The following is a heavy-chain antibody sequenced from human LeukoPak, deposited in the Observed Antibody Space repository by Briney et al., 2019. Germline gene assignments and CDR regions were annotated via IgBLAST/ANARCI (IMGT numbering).Heavy chain of an antibody. CDR1: GFTFGSYA. J-gene: IGHJ6*03. D-gene: IGHD3-10*01. CDR2: MSFDGTHI. V-gene: IGHV3-30-3*01. CDR3: ARDATMVPLYYYYYMDV. Sequence: GGSLRLSCAASGFTFGSYAMHWVRQAPGKGLEWVAVMSFDGTHIYYADSVKGRFTISRDNAKNSLYLQMNSLRAEDTAVYYCARDATMVPLYYYYYMDVWGKGTTVTVSS.